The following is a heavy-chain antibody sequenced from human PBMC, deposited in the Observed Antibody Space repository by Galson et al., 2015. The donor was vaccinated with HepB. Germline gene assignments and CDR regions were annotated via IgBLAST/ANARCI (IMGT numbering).Heavy chain of an antibody. D-gene: IGHD3-16*01. CDR2: VSGSGGTT. CDR3: AGPNYGQYYFDY. Sequence: SLRLSCAASGFIFNSYAMSWVRQAPGKGLEWVSTVSGSGGTTYYADSVKGRFTISRDKSKSTLYLLMHSLRAEDTAVYYCAGPNYGQYYFDYWGQGTLVTVSS. J-gene: IGHJ4*02. V-gene: IGHV3-23*01. CDR1: GFIFNSYA.